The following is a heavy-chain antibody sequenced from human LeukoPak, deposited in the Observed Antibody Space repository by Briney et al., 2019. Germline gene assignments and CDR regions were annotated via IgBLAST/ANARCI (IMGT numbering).Heavy chain of an antibody. CDR1: GCSFTTYW. Sequence: GESLKISCKGSGCSFTTYWIGWVRQMPGKGLEWMGIIYPGDSDTRYSPSFQGQVTISADKSISTAYLQWSSLKASDTAMYYCAGIGTSSGYYYPFDYWGQGTLVTVSS. CDR2: IYPGDSDT. D-gene: IGHD3-22*01. V-gene: IGHV5-51*01. CDR3: AGIGTSSGYYYPFDY. J-gene: IGHJ4*02.